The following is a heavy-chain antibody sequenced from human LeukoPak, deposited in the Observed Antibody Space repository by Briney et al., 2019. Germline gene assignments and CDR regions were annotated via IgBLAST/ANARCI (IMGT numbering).Heavy chain of an antibody. CDR2: ISSSSSTI. CDR3: ARDSYDSSGYYHFLDY. J-gene: IGHJ4*02. D-gene: IGHD3-22*01. CDR1: GFTFSSYS. Sequence: GGSLRLSCAASGFTFSSYSMNWVRQAPGKGLEWVSYISSSSSTIYYADSVKGRFTISRDNAKNSLYLQMNSLRAEDTAVYYCARDSYDSSGYYHFLDYWGQGTLVTVSS. V-gene: IGHV3-48*01.